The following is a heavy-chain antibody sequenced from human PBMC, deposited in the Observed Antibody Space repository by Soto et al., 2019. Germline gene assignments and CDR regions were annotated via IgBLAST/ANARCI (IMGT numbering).Heavy chain of an antibody. J-gene: IGHJ4*02. V-gene: IGHV6-1*01. D-gene: IGHD6-13*01. CDR1: GDSVSSYSVV. CDR3: ARLIDNSWLDY. Sequence: QVQLQQSGPGLVKPSQTLSLTCAISGDSVSSYSVVWNWIRQSPSGGLEWLGRTYYRSKWYSEYAISLQSRITVNADPSQTQVSLQLDSVTPDDTAVYYCARLIDNSWLDYWGQGTLVTVSS. CDR2: TYYRSKWYS.